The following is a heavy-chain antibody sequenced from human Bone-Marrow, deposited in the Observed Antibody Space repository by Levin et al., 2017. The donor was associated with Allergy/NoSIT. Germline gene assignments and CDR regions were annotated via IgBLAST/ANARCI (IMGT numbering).Heavy chain of an antibody. Sequence: SETLSLTCTVSDGSVSSGSHYWTWIRQPPGKGLEWMGYIYDSGITNYNPSLKSRLTISVDTSKKQFSLRLSSVTAVDTAVYYCAGDRPYAGFDIWGQGTMVTVSS. CDR3: AGDRPYAGFDI. J-gene: IGHJ3*02. CDR1: DGSVSSGSHY. V-gene: IGHV4-61*01. CDR2: IYDSGIT.